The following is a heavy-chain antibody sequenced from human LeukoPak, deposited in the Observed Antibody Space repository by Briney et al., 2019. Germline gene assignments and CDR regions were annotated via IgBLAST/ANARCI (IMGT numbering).Heavy chain of an antibody. V-gene: IGHV1-2*02. CDR1: GYTFTGYY. CDR2: INPDSGGT. J-gene: IGHJ4*02. Sequence: VASVKVSCKASGYTFTGYYMHWVRQAPGQGLEWMGWINPDSGGTNFAQKFQGRVTMTRDTSISTAYMELSRLRSDDTAVYYCVKRLNNYFDYWGQGTLVTVSS. CDR3: VKRLNNYFDY. D-gene: IGHD4/OR15-4a*01.